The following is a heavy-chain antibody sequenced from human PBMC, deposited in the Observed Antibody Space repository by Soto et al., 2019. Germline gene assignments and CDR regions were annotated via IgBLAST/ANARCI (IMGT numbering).Heavy chain of an antibody. CDR3: AKGPRMTTVTPPSGY. J-gene: IGHJ4*02. Sequence: EVQLLESGGGLVQPGGSLRLSCAASGFTFSSYAMSWVRQAPGKGLEWVSAISGSGGSTYYAASVKGRFTISRDNSKNTLYLQMNSLRAEDTAVYYCAKGPRMTTVTPPSGYWGQGTLVTVSS. CDR1: GFTFSSYA. CDR2: ISGSGGST. D-gene: IGHD4-17*01. V-gene: IGHV3-23*01.